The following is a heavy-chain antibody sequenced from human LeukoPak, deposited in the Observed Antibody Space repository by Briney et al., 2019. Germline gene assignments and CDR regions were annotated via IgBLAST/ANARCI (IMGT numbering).Heavy chain of an antibody. V-gene: IGHV3-23*01. D-gene: IGHD1-26*01. CDR2: ISGSGGST. J-gene: IGHJ4*02. CDR1: GFTFSSYA. CDR3: AKAKYSGSYWGYYFDY. Sequence: GGSLRLSCAASGFTFSSYAMSWVRQAPGKGLEWVSAISGSGGSTYYADSVKGRFTISRDNSKNTLYLQMNSLRAEDTAVYYCAKAKYSGSYWGYYFDYWGQGTLVTVSS.